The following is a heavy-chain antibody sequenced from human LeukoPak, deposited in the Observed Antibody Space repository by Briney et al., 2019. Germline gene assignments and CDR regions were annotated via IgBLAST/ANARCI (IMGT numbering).Heavy chain of an antibody. D-gene: IGHD5-18*01. J-gene: IGHJ3*02. CDR3: ARGGYSYSDAFDI. V-gene: IGHV3-30-3*01. Sequence: GGSLRLSCAASGFTFSSYAMHWVRQAPGKGLEWVAVISYDGSNKYYADSVKGRFTISRDNSKNTLYLQMNSLRAEDTAVYYCARGGYSYSDAFDIWGQGTMVTVSS. CDR2: ISYDGSNK. CDR1: GFTFSSYA.